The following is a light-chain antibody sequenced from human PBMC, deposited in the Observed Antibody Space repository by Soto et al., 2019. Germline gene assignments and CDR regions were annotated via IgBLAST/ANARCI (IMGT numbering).Light chain of an antibody. CDR1: SSDVGGYNY. Sequence: QSALTQPPSASGSPGQSVTITCTGTSSDVGGYNYVAWYQQHPGKAPKFIIYDVINRPLAVPNPFSGSKSGNTASLTVSGLQAEDEADYYCSSYAGSNNFVVFGGGTKVTVL. CDR2: DVI. J-gene: IGLJ2*01. CDR3: SSYAGSNNFVV. V-gene: IGLV2-8*01.